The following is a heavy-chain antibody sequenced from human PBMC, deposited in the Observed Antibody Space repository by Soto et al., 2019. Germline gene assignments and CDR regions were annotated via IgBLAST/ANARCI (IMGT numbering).Heavy chain of an antibody. CDR1: GFTFSSYS. CDR2: ISSSSSTI. V-gene: IGHV3-48*02. CDR3: ARAADLWFGELLYDY. J-gene: IGHJ4*02. Sequence: EVQLVESGGGSVQPGGSLRLSCAASGFTFSSYSMNWVRQAPGKGLEWVSYISSSSSTIYYADSVKGRFTISRDNAKNSLYLQMNSLRDEDTAVYYCARAADLWFGELLYDYWGQGTLVTVSS. D-gene: IGHD3-10*01.